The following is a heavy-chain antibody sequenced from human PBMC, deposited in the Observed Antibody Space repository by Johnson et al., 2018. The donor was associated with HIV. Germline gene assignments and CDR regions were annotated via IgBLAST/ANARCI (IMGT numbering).Heavy chain of an antibody. D-gene: IGHD1-26*01. J-gene: IGHJ3*02. Sequence: EVQLVESGGGLIQPGGSLRLSCAASGFTVSSNYMSWVRQAPGKGLEWVSVIYSGGSTYYADSVKGRFTISRDNSKNTLYLQMNSLRAEDTAVYYCARDSPPWGARGDIWGQGTMVTVSS. CDR3: ARDSPPWGARGDI. V-gene: IGHV3-53*01. CDR2: IYSGGST. CDR1: GFTVSSNY.